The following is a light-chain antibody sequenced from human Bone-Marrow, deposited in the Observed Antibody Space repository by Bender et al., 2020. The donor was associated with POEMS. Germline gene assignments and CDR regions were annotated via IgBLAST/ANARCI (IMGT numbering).Light chain of an antibody. J-gene: IGLJ2*01. CDR3: CSYAGSRTLV. V-gene: IGLV2-23*02. CDR1: SSDVGKYNA. Sequence: QSALTQPASVSGSPGQSITISCTGTSSDVGKYNAVSWYQQHPGKAPRLIISEVSKRPSGVSNRFSGSKSGNTASLTISGLQAEDEADYYCCSYAGSRTLVFGGGTKLTVL. CDR2: EVS.